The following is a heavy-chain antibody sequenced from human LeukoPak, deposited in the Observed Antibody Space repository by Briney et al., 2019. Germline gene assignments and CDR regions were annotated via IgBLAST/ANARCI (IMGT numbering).Heavy chain of an antibody. Sequence: GGSLRLSCAASGFSFVYYGMHWVRQAPGKGLEWVGVIAYDGTIQYYGDSMKGRFTISRDNSKNMLYLQMNSLRSDDTAVYSCAKESTMRVAASLDYWGQGTLVAVSS. D-gene: IGHD6-19*01. J-gene: IGHJ4*02. CDR1: GFSFVYYG. V-gene: IGHV3-30*18. CDR3: AKESTMRVAASLDY. CDR2: IAYDGTIQ.